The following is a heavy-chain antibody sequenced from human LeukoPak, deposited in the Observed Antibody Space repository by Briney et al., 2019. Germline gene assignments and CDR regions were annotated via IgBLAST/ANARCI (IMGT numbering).Heavy chain of an antibody. CDR3: ARWEWLEYFQH. CDR1: GGSISSYY. J-gene: IGHJ1*01. Sequence: SETLSLTCTVSGGSISSYYWSWIRQPPGKGLEWIGEINHSGSTNYNPSLKSRVTISVDTSKNQFSLRLSSVTAADTAVYYCARWEWLEYFQHWGQGTLVTVSS. D-gene: IGHD6-19*01. CDR2: INHSGST. V-gene: IGHV4-34*01.